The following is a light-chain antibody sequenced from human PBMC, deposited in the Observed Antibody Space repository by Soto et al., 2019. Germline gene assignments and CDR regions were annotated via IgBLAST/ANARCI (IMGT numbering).Light chain of an antibody. V-gene: IGKV3-15*01. CDR3: QQYNDWPKT. CDR1: HSVNSH. CDR2: GAS. Sequence: MMMTQSPAPLSVSPGERVTLSCTTSHSVNSHVAWYQQKPGPAPRLLRYGASTRATGIPVRFSGSGSGTEFTLTISSLQSEDFAVYYCQQYNDWPKTFGQGTKVDI. J-gene: IGKJ1*01.